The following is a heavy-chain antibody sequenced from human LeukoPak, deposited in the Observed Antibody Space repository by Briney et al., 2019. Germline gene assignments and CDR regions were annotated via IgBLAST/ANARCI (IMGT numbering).Heavy chain of an antibody. Sequence: SGGSLRLSCAASGFTFSNYAMHWVRQAPGKGMEWVAVISYDGSKKNYADSEKGRFTISRDNSKNTLYLQMNSLRAEDTAIYYCAELGITMIGGVWGKGTTVTISS. CDR2: ISYDGSKK. D-gene: IGHD3-10*02. V-gene: IGHV3-30*04. J-gene: IGHJ6*04. CDR3: AELGITMIGGV. CDR1: GFTFSNYA.